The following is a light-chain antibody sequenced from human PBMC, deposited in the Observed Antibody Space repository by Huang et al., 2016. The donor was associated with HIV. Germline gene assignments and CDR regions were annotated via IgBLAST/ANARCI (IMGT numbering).Light chain of an antibody. CDR3: QQRTNWPPGYT. J-gene: IGKJ2*01. V-gene: IGKV3-11*01. CDR2: NAS. CDR1: QNIKND. Sequence: EIVLTQSPATLSLSPGERVALSCRASQNIKNDLSWYQTRPGQAPRLLISNASNRATGIPARFRGSGSGTDFTLTISSLEPEDFVVYFCQQRTNWPPGYTFGQGTKL.